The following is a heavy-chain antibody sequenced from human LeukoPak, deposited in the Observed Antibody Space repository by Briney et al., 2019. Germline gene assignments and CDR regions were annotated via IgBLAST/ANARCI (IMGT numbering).Heavy chain of an antibody. Sequence: AETLSLTCAVYIDSFSNYHWNWIRQTPAKGMEWMGEVNESSGTNISPSLRSRVILSVDTSKNQFSLKLISVTVADTAIYYCARGQGATVPQVGKNWFDPWGQGTRVTVSS. D-gene: IGHD1-26*01. V-gene: IGHV4-34*01. CDR1: IDSFSNYH. CDR3: ARGQGATVPQVGKNWFDP. J-gene: IGHJ5*02. CDR2: VNESSGT.